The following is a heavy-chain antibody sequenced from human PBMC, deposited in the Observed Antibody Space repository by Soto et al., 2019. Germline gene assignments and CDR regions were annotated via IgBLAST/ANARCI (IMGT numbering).Heavy chain of an antibody. CDR3: ARDYSSSYYGLDN. CDR2: IWYDGSNK. CDR1: GFIFSSYG. V-gene: IGHV3-33*01. D-gene: IGHD6-13*01. Sequence: QVQLVESGGGVDQPGRSLRLSCAASGFIFSSYGMHWVRQAPGKGLEWVAVIWYDGSNKYYADSVKGRFIISRDNSRNTLYLQMNSLRAEDTAVYYCARDYSSSYYGLDNWGQGTLVTGSS. J-gene: IGHJ4*02.